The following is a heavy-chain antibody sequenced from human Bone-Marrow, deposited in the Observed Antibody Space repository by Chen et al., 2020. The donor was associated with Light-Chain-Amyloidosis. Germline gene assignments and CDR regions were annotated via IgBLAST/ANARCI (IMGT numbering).Heavy chain of an antibody. CDR1: GFTVSSNY. Sequence: EVQLVEFGGGLIQPGGSLRLSCAASGFTVSSNYMSWVRQAPGKGLEWVSVIYSGGSTYYADSVKGRFTISRDNSKNTLYLQMNSLRAEDTAVYYCARDGRRFTGSGSYYYYYYGMDVWGQGTTVTVSS. D-gene: IGHD3-10*01. J-gene: IGHJ6*02. CDR3: ARDGRRFTGSGSYYYYYYGMDV. V-gene: IGHV3-53*01. CDR2: IYSGGST.